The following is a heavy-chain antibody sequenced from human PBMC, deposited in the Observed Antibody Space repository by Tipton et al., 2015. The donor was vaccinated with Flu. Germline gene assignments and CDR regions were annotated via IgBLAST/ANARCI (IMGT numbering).Heavy chain of an antibody. V-gene: IGHV4-61*02. Sequence: LRLSCTVSGGSISSGSYYWGWIRQPAGKGLEWIGRIYTSGSTGYNPSLKGRATISVDASKNQFSLKLSSVTAADTAVYYCAREWGDAFDIWGQGTMVTVSS. CDR2: IYTSGST. CDR1: GGSISSGSYY. CDR3: AREWGDAFDI. J-gene: IGHJ3*02. D-gene: IGHD3-16*01.